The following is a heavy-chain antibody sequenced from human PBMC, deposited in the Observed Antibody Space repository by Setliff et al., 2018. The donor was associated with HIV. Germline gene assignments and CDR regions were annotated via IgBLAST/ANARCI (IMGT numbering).Heavy chain of an antibody. V-gene: IGHV1-18*01. Sequence: ASVKVSCKASGYTFNTYGISWVRQAPGQGLEWMGWISGYNGNTNYAQKLQGRVTMTSEISTRTAYMEVRSLRSDDTAVYYCATGGSVPGGNWFDPWGQGTLVTVS. CDR2: ISGYNGNT. J-gene: IGHJ5*02. D-gene: IGHD2-2*01. CDR1: GYTFNTYG. CDR3: ATGGSVPGGNWFDP.